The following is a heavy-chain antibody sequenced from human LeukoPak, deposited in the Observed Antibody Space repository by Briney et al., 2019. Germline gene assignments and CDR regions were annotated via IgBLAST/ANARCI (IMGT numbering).Heavy chain of an antibody. CDR1: GFTFSSYW. CDR2: INSDGGST. CDR3: ASTPRGGAKLDY. D-gene: IGHD1-26*01. J-gene: IGHJ4*02. Sequence: GGSLRLSCAASGFTFSSYWMHWVRQAPGKGLVWVSRINSDGGSTSYADSVKGRFTISRDNAKNTLYLQMNSLRAEDTAVYYCASTPRGGAKLDYWGQGTLATVSS. V-gene: IGHV3-74*01.